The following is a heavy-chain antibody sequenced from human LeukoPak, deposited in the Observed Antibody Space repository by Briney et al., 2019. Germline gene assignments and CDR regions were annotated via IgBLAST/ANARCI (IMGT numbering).Heavy chain of an antibody. CDR1: GFTFSSYE. Sequence: GGSLRLSCAASGFTFSSYEMNWVRQAPGKGLEWVSYISSSGSTIYYADSVKGRFTISRDNAKNSLYLQMNSLRAEDTAVYYCANLEMATITDAFDIWGQGTMVTVSS. D-gene: IGHD5-24*01. J-gene: IGHJ3*02. CDR2: ISSSGSTI. V-gene: IGHV3-48*03. CDR3: ANLEMATITDAFDI.